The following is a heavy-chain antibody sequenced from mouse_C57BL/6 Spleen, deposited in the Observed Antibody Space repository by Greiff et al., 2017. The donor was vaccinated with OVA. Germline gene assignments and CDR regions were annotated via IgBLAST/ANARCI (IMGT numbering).Heavy chain of an antibody. D-gene: IGHD1-1*01. CDR3: AREGSSLWYFDV. CDR1: GYAFSSYW. J-gene: IGHJ1*03. CDR2: IYPGDGDT. Sequence: QVQLKQSGAELVKPGASVKISCKASGYAFSSYWMNWVKQRPGKGLEWIGQIYPGDGDTNYNGKFKGKATLTADKSSSTAYMQLSSLTSEDSAVYFCAREGSSLWYFDVWGTGTTVTVSS. V-gene: IGHV1-80*01.